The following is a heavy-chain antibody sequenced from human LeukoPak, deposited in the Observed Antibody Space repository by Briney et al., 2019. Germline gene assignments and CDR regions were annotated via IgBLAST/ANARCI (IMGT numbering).Heavy chain of an antibody. CDR3: VKDARPYSSGWQNDY. D-gene: IGHD6-19*01. CDR2: ISSNGGST. J-gene: IGHJ4*02. CDR1: GFTFSSYA. Sequence: RRGSRRLACSASGFTFSSYAMHWVRQAPGKGLEYVSAISSNGGSTYYADSVKGRFTISRDNSKNTLNLQMSSLRAEDTAVYYCVKDARPYSSGWQNDYWGQGTLVTVSS. V-gene: IGHV3-64D*09.